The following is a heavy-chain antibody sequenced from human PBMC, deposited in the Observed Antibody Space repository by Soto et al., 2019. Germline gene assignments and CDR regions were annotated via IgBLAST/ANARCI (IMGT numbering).Heavy chain of an antibody. CDR3: AKIKDSSCYYLRFPPFDS. V-gene: IGHV3-23*01. CDR2: ISGSGGST. J-gene: IGHJ4*01. Sequence: EVQLLESGGGLVQPGGSLRLSCAASGFTFSSYAMSWVRQAPGKGLEWVSAISGSGGSTYYADSVKGRFTISRDNSKNKLYLQMNSLRADDTAVYYCAKIKDSSCYYLRFPPFDSCGHGTLVTVSS. CDR1: GFTFSSYA. D-gene: IGHD3-22*01.